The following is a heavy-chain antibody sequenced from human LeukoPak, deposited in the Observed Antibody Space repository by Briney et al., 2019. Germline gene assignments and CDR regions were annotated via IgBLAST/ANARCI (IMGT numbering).Heavy chain of an antibody. CDR3: ARDTAWELPFDYYYGMDV. D-gene: IGHD1-26*01. J-gene: IGHJ6*02. CDR1: GFTFSSYW. CDR2: IKQDGSEK. Sequence: PGGSLRLSCAASGFTFSSYWMSWVRQAPGEGLEWVANIKQDGSEKYYVDSVKGRFTISRDNAKNSLYLQMNSLRAEDTAVYYCARDTAWELPFDYYYGMDVWGQGTTVTVSS. V-gene: IGHV3-7*01.